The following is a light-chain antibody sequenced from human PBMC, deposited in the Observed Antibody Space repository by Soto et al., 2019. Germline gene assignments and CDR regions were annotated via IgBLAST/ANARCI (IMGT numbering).Light chain of an antibody. Sequence: DIQMTQSPSSLSASVGDRVTITCPASHDITSYLNWYQHKQGKAQKLLIYDASILEAGVPSRFSGSGSEAHFTFTISRLQPEDVASYYQQKCDYRPIFGPGTTVDF. CDR1: HDITSY. CDR3: QKCDYRPI. V-gene: IGKV1-33*01. J-gene: IGKJ3*01. CDR2: DAS.